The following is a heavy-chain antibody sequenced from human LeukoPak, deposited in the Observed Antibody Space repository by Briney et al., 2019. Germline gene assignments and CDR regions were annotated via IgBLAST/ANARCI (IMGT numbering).Heavy chain of an antibody. CDR1: GYDFISYY. CDR3: AREDVVLVDAVRYYYYGMDV. D-gene: IGHD2-8*01. V-gene: IGHV1-46*01. J-gene: IGHJ6*02. CDR2: INPSGGST. Sequence: ASVKVSCKASGYDFISYYMHWVRQAPGQGLEWMGIINPSGGSTSYARKFQDRVTMTRDTSTSTVYMELSSLKSEDTAVYYCAREDVVLVDAVRYYYYGMDVWGQGTTVTVSS.